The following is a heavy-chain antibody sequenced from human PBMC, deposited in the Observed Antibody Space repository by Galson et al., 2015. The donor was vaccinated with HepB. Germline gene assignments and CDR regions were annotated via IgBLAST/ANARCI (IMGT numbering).Heavy chain of an antibody. D-gene: IGHD1-26*01. CDR2: ISGYNGNT. Sequence: SCKASGYIFDSYGISWVRQAPGQGLEWMGWISGYNGNTDYAQKFQDRLTMASDTSTTTAYMELKSLRSDDTAVYYCARGNRYSGSYSSQDYWGQGTLVTVSP. CDR3: ARGNRYSGSYSSQDY. J-gene: IGHJ4*02. V-gene: IGHV1-18*01. CDR1: GYIFDSYG.